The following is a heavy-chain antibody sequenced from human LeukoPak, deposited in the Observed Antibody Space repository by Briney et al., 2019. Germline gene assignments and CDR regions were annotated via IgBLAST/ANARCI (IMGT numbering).Heavy chain of an antibody. V-gene: IGHV3-30*18. CDR3: AKPKAAYYYDSSGYYLDY. CDR2: ISYDGSNK. J-gene: IGHJ4*02. D-gene: IGHD3-22*01. Sequence: GGSLRLSCAASGFTFSSYGMHWVRQAPGKGLEWVAVISYDGSNKYYADSVKGRFTISRDNSKNTLYLQMNSLRAEDTAVYYCAKPKAAYYYDSSGYYLDYWGQGTLATVSS. CDR1: GFTFSSYG.